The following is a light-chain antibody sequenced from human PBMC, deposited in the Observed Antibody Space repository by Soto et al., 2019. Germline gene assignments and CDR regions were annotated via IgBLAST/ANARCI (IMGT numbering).Light chain of an antibody. CDR2: AAS. CDR3: QQSDSTPYT. J-gene: IGKJ2*01. V-gene: IGKV1-39*01. Sequence: DIQMTQSPSSLSASVGDRVTITCRTSQSIGTHLNWYHEKPGKAPKLLIYAASSLQSGVPSRFSGSGSGTDFTLTIASLQPEDFSTYYCQQSDSTPYTFGQGTKVDIK. CDR1: QSIGTH.